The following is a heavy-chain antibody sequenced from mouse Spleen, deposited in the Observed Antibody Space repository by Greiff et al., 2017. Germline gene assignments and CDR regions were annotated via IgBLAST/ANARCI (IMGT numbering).Heavy chain of an antibody. D-gene: IGHD3-1*01. Sequence: EVKLVESGGGLVKPGGSLKLSCAASGFTFSSYAMSWVRQTPEKRLEWVATISSGGSYTYYPDSVKGRFTISRDNAKNTLYLQMSSLRSEDTAMYYCARRRRRVGDYAMDYWGQGTSVTVSS. J-gene: IGHJ4*01. CDR3: ARRRRRVGDYAMDY. V-gene: IGHV5-9-1*01. CDR1: GFTFSSYA. CDR2: ISSGGSYT.